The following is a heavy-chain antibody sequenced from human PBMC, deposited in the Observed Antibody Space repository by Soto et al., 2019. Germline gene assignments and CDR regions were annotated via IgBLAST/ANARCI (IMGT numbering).Heavy chain of an antibody. CDR2: IYYSGST. Sequence: KASETLSLTCTVSGGSISSGDYYWSWIRQPPGKGLEWIGYIYYSGSTYYNPSPKSRVTISVDTSKNQFSLKLSSVTAADTAVYYCARDQYYYDSSGYYGDYYYGMDVWGQGTTVTVSS. CDR3: ARDQYYYDSSGYYGDYYYGMDV. CDR1: GGSISSGDYY. D-gene: IGHD3-22*01. V-gene: IGHV4-30-4*01. J-gene: IGHJ6*02.